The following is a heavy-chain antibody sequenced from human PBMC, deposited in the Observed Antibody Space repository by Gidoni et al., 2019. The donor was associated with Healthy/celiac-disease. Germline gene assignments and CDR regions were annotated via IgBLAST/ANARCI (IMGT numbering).Heavy chain of an antibody. CDR2: ISSSSSTI. CDR3: ARDFAVAGTSSIGY. V-gene: IGHV3-48*02. D-gene: IGHD6-19*01. Sequence: WVSYISSSSSTIYYANSVKGRFTISRDNAKNSLYLQMNSLRDEDTAVYYCARDFAVAGTSSIGYWGQGTLVTVSS. J-gene: IGHJ4*02.